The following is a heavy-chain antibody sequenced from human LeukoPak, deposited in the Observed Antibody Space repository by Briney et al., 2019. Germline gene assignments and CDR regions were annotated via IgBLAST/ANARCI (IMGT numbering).Heavy chain of an antibody. CDR1: GFTFSSYD. V-gene: IGHV3-30*03. Sequence: GGSLRLSCAASGFTFSSYDMHWVRQAPGKGLEWVAVISYDGSNKYYADSVKGRFTISRDNSKNSLYLQMNSLRAEDTAVYYCARDQEDIVVVPAASAKYYYYYYMDVWGKGTTVTISS. CDR3: ARDQEDIVVVPAASAKYYYYYYMDV. J-gene: IGHJ6*03. CDR2: ISYDGSNK. D-gene: IGHD2-2*01.